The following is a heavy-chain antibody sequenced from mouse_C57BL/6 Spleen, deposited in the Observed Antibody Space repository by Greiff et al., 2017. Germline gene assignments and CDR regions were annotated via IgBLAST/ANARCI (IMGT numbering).Heavy chain of an antibody. D-gene: IGHD1-1*01. CDR1: GYTFTSYW. V-gene: IGHV1-59*01. CDR3: ASPIFYGSSSDWFAY. Sequence: QVQLQQPGAELVRPGTSVKLSCKASGYTFTSYWMHWVKQRPGQGLEWIGVIDPSDSYTNYNQKFKGKATLTVATSSSTASMHLSSLTSRDSAVYYCASPIFYGSSSDWFAYWGQGTLVTVSA. CDR2: IDPSDSYT. J-gene: IGHJ3*01.